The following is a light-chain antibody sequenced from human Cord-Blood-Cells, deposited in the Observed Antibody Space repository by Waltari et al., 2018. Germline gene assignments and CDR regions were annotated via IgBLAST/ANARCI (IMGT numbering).Light chain of an antibody. V-gene: IGKV1-39*01. Sequence: DIQMTQSPSSLSASVGDRVTITCRASQSISSYVNWYQQKPGKAPKLLIYAASSLQSGVPSRFSGSGSGTDFTLTISSLQPEDVANYYWQQSYRTLTFGGGTKVEIK. CDR1: QSISSY. J-gene: IGKJ4*01. CDR2: AAS. CDR3: QQSYRTLT.